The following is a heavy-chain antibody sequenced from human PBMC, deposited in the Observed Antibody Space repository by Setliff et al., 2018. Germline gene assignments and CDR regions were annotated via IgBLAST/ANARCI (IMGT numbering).Heavy chain of an antibody. CDR2: IYPGDSDT. J-gene: IGHJ4*02. CDR3: ARVYYDSTGYRIPFDY. Sequence: GESLKISCQVSGYSFTTYWIGWVRQMPGKGLEWMGIIYPGDSDTRYGPSFQGQVTISVDKSISTAYLQWSSLKASDTAMYYCARVYYDSTGYRIPFDYWGQGTLVTVSS. D-gene: IGHD3-22*01. CDR1: GYSFTTYW. V-gene: IGHV5-51*01.